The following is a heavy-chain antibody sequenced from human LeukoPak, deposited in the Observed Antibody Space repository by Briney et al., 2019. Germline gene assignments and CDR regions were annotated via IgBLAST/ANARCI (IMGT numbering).Heavy chain of an antibody. D-gene: IGHD1-1*01. CDR2: IKSKADSATR. J-gene: IGHJ4*02. V-gene: IGHV3-15*01. Sequence: GGSLRLSCAASGFTFSSDEMNWVRQVPGKGLEWVGRIKSKADSATRDFAAPVKGRFTISRDDSKKTVYLQMNGLKSEDTGVYYCSAGTGRSDFDYWGQGTLVTVSS. CDR1: GFTFSSDE. CDR3: SAGTGRSDFDY.